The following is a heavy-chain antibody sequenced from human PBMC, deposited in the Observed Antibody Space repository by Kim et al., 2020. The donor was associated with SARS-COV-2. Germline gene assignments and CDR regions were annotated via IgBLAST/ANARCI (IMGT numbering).Heavy chain of an antibody. CDR1: GFTFSSYS. Sequence: GGSLRLSCAASGFTFSSYSMNWVRQAPGKGLEWVSSISSSSSYIYYADSVKGRFTISRDNAKNSLYLQMNSLRAEDTAVYYCARVLAVAGFVYYYGMDVWGQGTTVTVSS. J-gene: IGHJ6*02. V-gene: IGHV3-21*01. CDR3: ARVLAVAGFVYYYGMDV. CDR2: ISSSSSYI. D-gene: IGHD6-19*01.